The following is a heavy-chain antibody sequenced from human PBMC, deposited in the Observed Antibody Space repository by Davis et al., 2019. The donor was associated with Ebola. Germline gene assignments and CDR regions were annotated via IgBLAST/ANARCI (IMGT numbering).Heavy chain of an antibody. J-gene: IGHJ4*02. Sequence: SETLSLTCAVYGGTFRGYYWSWIRQSPGKGLEWIGEINHSGNTKYNPYFKSRVTISVDTSKNQFSLKLSSVTAADTAVYYCARHGGDVLRYFDWLLSYYFDYWGQGTLVTVSS. V-gene: IGHV4-34*01. CDR2: INHSGNT. D-gene: IGHD3-9*01. CDR3: ARHGGDVLRYFDWLLSYYFDY. CDR1: GGTFRGYY.